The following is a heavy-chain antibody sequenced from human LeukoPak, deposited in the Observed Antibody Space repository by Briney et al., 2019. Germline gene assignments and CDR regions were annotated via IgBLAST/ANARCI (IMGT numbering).Heavy chain of an antibody. Sequence: ASETLSLTCTVSGGSVSSSSSFWGWIRQPPGKGLEWVGSMYYSGSTYYNPSLKSRVTISVDTSKNQFSLKLSSVTAADTAVYYCARQAYSSNLGWFDPWGQGTLVTVSS. D-gene: IGHD6-13*01. CDR1: GGSVSSSSSF. J-gene: IGHJ5*02. CDR3: ARQAYSSNLGWFDP. V-gene: IGHV4-39*01. CDR2: MYYSGST.